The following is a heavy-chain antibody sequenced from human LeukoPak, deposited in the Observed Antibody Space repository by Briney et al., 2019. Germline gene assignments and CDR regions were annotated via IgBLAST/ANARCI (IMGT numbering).Heavy chain of an antibody. Sequence: PSETLSLTCTVSGGSISSSSYYWGWIRQPPGKGLEWIGSIYYSGSPYDNPSLKSRVTISVDTSKNQFSLKLSSVTAADTAVYYCARDDGLGTFDYWGQGTLATVSS. V-gene: IGHV4-39*07. CDR2: IYYSGSP. D-gene: IGHD1-1*01. J-gene: IGHJ4*02. CDR3: ARDDGLGTFDY. CDR1: GGSISSSSYY.